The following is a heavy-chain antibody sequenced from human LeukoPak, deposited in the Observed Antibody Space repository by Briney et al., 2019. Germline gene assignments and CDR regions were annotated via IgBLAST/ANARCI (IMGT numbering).Heavy chain of an antibody. D-gene: IGHD2-2*01. V-gene: IGHV1-69*05. J-gene: IGHJ6*03. CDR3: ARAGVPAAIEFYYYYYYMDV. CDR1: GGTFISYA. CDR2: IIPIFGTA. Sequence: SVKVSCKASGGTFISYAISWVRQAPGQGLEWMGGIIPIFGTANYAQKFQGRVTITTDESTSTAYMELSSLRSEDTAVYYCARAGVPAAIEFYYYYYYMDVWGKGTTVTVSS.